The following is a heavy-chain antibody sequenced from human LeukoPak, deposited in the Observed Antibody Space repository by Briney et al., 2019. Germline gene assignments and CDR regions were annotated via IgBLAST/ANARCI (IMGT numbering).Heavy chain of an antibody. Sequence: GGSLRLSCAASGFTLNNYGMHWVRQAPGKGLEWVAVISYDGRNKHYPDSVKGRFAISRDISTDTLWLQMDSLRTEDTAVYYCAKGPLRGTAAAIDYWGQGTLVTVSS. D-gene: IGHD2-2*01. CDR2: ISYDGRNK. CDR1: GFTLNNYG. V-gene: IGHV3-30*18. J-gene: IGHJ4*02. CDR3: AKGPLRGTAAAIDY.